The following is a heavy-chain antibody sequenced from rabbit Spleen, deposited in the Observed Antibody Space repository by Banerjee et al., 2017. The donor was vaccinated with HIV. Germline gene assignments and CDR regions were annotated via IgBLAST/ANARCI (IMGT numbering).Heavy chain of an antibody. CDR2: IYAGSDST. CDR3: ARDPPSGNDPYDL. V-gene: IGHV1S45*01. J-gene: IGHJ3*01. CDR1: GFDFSSSYW. Sequence: QEHLVESGGDLVKPGASLTLTCTASGFDFSSSYWICWVRQAPGKGPEWIACIYAGSDSTAYASWAKGRFTITKTSSTTVTLQMTSLTTADTATYFCARDPPSGNDPYDLWGQGTLVTVS. D-gene: IGHD1-1*01.